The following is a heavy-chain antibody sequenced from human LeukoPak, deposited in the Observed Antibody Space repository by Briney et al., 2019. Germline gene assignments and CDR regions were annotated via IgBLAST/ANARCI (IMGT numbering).Heavy chain of an antibody. V-gene: IGHV1-18*01. D-gene: IGHD1-26*01. J-gene: IGHJ4*02. CDR3: ARTVGARGGFDY. CDR1: GYTFTSYG. CDR2: ISAYNANT. Sequence: ASVKVSCKASGYTFTSYGISWVRQAPGQGLEWMGWISAYNANTNYAQKLQGRVTMTRDTSTSTAYMELSSLRSEDTAVYYCARTVGARGGFDYWGQGTLVTVSS.